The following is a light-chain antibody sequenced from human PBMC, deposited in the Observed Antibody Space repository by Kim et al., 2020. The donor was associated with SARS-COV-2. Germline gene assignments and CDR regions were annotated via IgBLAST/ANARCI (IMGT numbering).Light chain of an antibody. V-gene: IGKV1-12*01. J-gene: IGKJ4*01. CDR3: QQANSFPQT. Sequence: DIQMTQSPSSVSASVGDRVTITCRASQGISNWLAWYQQKPGEAPRLLIYAASTLESGVSSRFSGSGSGTDFTLTISSLQPEDIATYFCQQANSFPQTFGGGTKVDIK. CDR1: QGISNW. CDR2: AAS.